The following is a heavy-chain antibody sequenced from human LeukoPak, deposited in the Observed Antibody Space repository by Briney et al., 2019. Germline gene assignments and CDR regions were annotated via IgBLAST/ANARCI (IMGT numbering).Heavy chain of an antibody. D-gene: IGHD6-13*01. Sequence: PGGSLRLSCAASGFTFSSYGMHWVRQAPGKGLEWVAVISYDGSNKYYADSVKGRFTISRDNSKNTLYLQMNSLRAEDTAVYYCAKDHADSSSWHIDYWGQGTLVTVSS. CDR3: AKDHADSSSWHIDY. CDR2: ISYDGSNK. J-gene: IGHJ4*02. CDR1: GFTFSSYG. V-gene: IGHV3-30*18.